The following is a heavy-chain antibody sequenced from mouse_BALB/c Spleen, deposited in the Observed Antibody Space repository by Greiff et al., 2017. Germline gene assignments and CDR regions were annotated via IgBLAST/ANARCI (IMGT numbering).Heavy chain of an antibody. D-gene: IGHD1-1*01. Sequence: VQLQQSGPGLVKPSQSLSLTCTVTGYSITSDYAWNWIRQFPGNKLEWMGYISYSGSTSYNPSLKSRISITRDTSKNQFFLQLNSVTTEDTATYYCARTTVVYFDYWGQGTTLTVSS. CDR3: ARTTVVYFDY. V-gene: IGHV3-2*02. CDR2: ISYSGST. CDR1: GYSITSDYA. J-gene: IGHJ2*01.